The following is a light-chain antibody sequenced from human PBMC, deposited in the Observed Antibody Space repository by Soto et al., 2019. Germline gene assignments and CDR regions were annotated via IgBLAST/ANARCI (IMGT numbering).Light chain of an antibody. CDR1: QSVSGK. J-gene: IGKJ1*01. Sequence: EIVLTQSPGTLSLSPGERATLSSPASQSVSGKLAWYQQKPGQAPRLLIYDASTRATGIPARFSGSGSGTEFTLTISSLQSEDFAVYYCQQSNNWPWTFGQGTKVDIK. CDR3: QQSNNWPWT. CDR2: DAS. V-gene: IGKV3-15*01.